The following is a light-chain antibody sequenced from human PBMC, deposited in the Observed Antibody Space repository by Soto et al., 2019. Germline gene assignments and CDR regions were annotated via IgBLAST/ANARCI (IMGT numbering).Light chain of an antibody. CDR3: QQLNSFPFI. Sequence: DIQLTQSPSFLSASVGDRVTITCRASQAIDTYLAWYQQKPGKAPKLLIYAASLLQSGVPSRFSGSGSGKEFTLTVKSLQPEDYASYYCQQLNSFPFIFGQGTRLEIK. CDR1: QAIDTY. J-gene: IGKJ5*01. V-gene: IGKV1-9*01. CDR2: AAS.